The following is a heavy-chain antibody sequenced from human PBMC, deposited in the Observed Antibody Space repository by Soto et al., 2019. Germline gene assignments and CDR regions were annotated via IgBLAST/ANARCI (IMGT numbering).Heavy chain of an antibody. CDR3: ARSEVIPEGCDY. J-gene: IGHJ4*02. D-gene: IGHD3-16*02. V-gene: IGHV1-3*01. CDR2: INAGKGNT. Sequence: ASVKVSCKASGYIFTTYALHWVRQAPGQRLAWMGWINAGKGNTKYSQKFQDRVTITRDTSASVAYMELSSLASEDTAVYYCARSEVIPEGCDYWGQGTLVTVSS. CDR1: GYIFTTYA.